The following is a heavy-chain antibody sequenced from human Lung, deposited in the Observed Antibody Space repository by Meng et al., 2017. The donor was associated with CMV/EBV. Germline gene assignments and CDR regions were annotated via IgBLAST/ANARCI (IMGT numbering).Heavy chain of an antibody. CDR2: ISWNSGSI. CDR1: GFTFGDYA. V-gene: IGHV3-9*01. D-gene: IGHD1-26*01. Sequence: GGSXRLXCAASGFTFGDYAMHWVRQAPGKGLEWVSGISWNSGSIGYADSAKGRFTISRDNAKNSLYLQMNSLRAEDTALYYCAKDRGATNRYGMDVWGQGTTVTVSS. CDR3: AKDRGATNRYGMDV. J-gene: IGHJ6*02.